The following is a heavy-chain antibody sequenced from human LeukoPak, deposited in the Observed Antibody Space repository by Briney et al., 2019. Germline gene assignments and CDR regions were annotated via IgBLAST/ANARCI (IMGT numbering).Heavy chain of an antibody. Sequence: SVKVSCKASGGTFSSYAISWVRQAPGQGLEWMGGIIPIFGTANYAQKFQGRVTITTDESTSTAYMELSSLRSEDTAVYYCASSKTDSSCYYHEGHAFYIWGQGA. J-gene: IGHJ3*02. CDR3: ASSKTDSSCYYHEGHAFYI. CDR2: IIPIFGTA. D-gene: IGHD3-22*01. CDR1: GGTFSSYA. V-gene: IGHV1-69*05.